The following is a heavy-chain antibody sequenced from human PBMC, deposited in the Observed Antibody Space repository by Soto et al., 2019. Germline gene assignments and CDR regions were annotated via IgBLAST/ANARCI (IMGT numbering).Heavy chain of an antibody. CDR3: ARATGTTNFGDY. Sequence: QVQLQESGPGLVKPSETLSLTCTVSGGSISPYYWNWIRQPPGKGLEWIGYVYYRGSTDYNPSLKSRVTISLDTSNNQFSLKLTSVTAADTAVYYCARATGTTNFGDYWGQGTLVTVSS. D-gene: IGHD1-7*01. CDR1: GGSISPYY. J-gene: IGHJ4*02. V-gene: IGHV4-59*01. CDR2: VYYRGST.